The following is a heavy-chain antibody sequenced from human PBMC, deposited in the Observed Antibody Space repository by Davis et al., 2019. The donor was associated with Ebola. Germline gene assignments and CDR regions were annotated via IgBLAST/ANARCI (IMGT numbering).Heavy chain of an antibody. Sequence: GESLKISCAASGFTVSSNYMSWVRQAPGKGLEWVSVIYSGGSTYYADSVKGRFTISRDNSKNTLYLQMNSLRAEDTAVYYCARDSGTQGSSSWNRGYYYYYMDVWGKGTTVTVSS. CDR1: GFTVSSNY. J-gene: IGHJ6*03. CDR2: IYSGGST. V-gene: IGHV3-53*01. CDR3: ARDSGTQGSSSWNRGYYYYYMDV. D-gene: IGHD6-13*01.